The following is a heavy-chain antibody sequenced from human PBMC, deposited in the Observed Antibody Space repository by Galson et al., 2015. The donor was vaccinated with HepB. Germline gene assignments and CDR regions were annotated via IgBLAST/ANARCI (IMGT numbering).Heavy chain of an antibody. CDR1: GGSISSGGYS. D-gene: IGHD5-18*01. J-gene: IGHJ2*01. CDR3: ARDVEYSYGAGWYFDL. Sequence: TLSLTCAVSGGSISSGGYSWSWIRQPPGKGLEWIGYIYHSGSTYYNPSLKSRVTISVDRSKNQFSLKLSSVTAADTAVYYCARDVEYSYGAGWYFDLWGRGTLVTVSS. CDR2: IYHSGST. V-gene: IGHV4-30-2*01.